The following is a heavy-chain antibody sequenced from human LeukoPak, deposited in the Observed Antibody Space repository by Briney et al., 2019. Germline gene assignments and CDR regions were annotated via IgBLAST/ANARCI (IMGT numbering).Heavy chain of an antibody. CDR3: ARHVKRGIRVVTSYYFDY. CDR2: IYYKRST. Sequence: SEILSLTCTVSGGSVSSGTYYWSWIRQTPGKGLEGIGYIYYKRSTNYNLSIKSRVTLSVDTSKNQFSLKLSSVTAADTAVYYCARHVKRGIRVVTSYYFDYWGQGTLVTVSS. V-gene: IGHV4-61*01. J-gene: IGHJ4*02. CDR1: GGSVSSGTYY. D-gene: IGHD3-22*01.